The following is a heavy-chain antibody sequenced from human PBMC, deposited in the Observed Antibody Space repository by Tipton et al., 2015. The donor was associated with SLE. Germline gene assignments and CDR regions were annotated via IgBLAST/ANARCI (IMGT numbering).Heavy chain of an antibody. J-gene: IGHJ2*01. D-gene: IGHD3-16*01. CDR1: GGSISSGSYC. V-gene: IGHV4-61*09. Sequence: TLSLTCIVSGGSISSGSYCWTWIRPPAGKGLEWIGHIYTSGITNYNPSLKSRVIISIDTSKNQFSLELSSVTAADTAVYYCARDLGAGWGGHWYFDLWGRGTLLTVSS. CDR3: ARDLGAGWGGHWYFDL. CDR2: IYTSGIT.